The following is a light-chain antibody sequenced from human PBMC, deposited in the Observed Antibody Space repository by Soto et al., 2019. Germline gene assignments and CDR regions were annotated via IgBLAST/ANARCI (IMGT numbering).Light chain of an antibody. CDR3: SSYTSSSPCV. Sequence: QSALTQPHSVSGSPGQSVTISCTGTSSDVGGYRYVSWYQQHPGKAPKLIFYEVSNRPSGVSNRFSGSKSGNTASLTISGLQAEDEADYYCSSYTSSSPCVFGTGTKVTVL. J-gene: IGLJ1*01. CDR1: SSDVGGYRY. V-gene: IGLV2-14*01. CDR2: EVS.